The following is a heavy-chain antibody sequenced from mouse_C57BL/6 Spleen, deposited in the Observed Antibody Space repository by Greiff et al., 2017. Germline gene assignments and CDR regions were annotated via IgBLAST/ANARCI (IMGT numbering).Heavy chain of an antibody. Sequence: VQLQQPWAELVKPGASVKLSCKASGYTFTSYWMHWVKQRPGQGLEWIGMIHPNSGSTNYNEKFKSKATLTVDKSSSTAYMQLSSLTSEDSAVYYCARSFITTVVATDYWGQGTTLTVSS. D-gene: IGHD1-1*01. J-gene: IGHJ2*01. CDR3: ARSFITTVVATDY. V-gene: IGHV1-64*01. CDR2: IHPNSGST. CDR1: GYTFTSYW.